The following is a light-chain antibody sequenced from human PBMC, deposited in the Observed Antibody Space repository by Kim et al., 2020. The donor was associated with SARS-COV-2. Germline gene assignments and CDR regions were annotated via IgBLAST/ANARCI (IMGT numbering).Light chain of an antibody. CDR3: AAWDDSLSAWV. V-gene: IGLV1-47*01. CDR1: SSNIGVNS. J-gene: IGLJ3*02. Sequence: GQGVTISCSGISSNIGVNSVYWFQHLPGPAPKLLIYWNSQRPSGVPDRFSASKSGTSASLAVSGLRSDDEADFYCAAWDDSLSAWVFGGGTQLTVL. CDR2: WNS.